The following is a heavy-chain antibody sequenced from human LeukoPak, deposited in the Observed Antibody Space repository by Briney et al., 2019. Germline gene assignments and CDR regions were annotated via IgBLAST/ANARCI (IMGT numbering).Heavy chain of an antibody. CDR3: ARGHRTYYYGSGSLNDY. CDR2: INHSGST. CDR1: GGSFSGYY. V-gene: IGHV4-34*01. Sequence: KASETLSLTCAVYGGSFSGYYWSWIRQPPGKGLEWIGEINHSGSTNYNPSLKSRVTISVDTSKNQFSLKLSSVTAADTAVYYCARGHRTYYYGSGSLNDYWGQGTLVTVSS. D-gene: IGHD3-10*01. J-gene: IGHJ4*02.